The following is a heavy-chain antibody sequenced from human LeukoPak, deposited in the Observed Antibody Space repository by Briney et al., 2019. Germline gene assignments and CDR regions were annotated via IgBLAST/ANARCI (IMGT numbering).Heavy chain of an antibody. CDR1: GFTFFSYA. D-gene: IGHD5-12*01. CDR3: AKEPRGSYFDY. V-gene: IGHV3-23*01. Sequence: GGSLRLSCAASGFTFFSYAMSWVRQAPGKGWKWVSTISGSGVSTYYADSVKGRFTISRDNSKNTLYLQMNSLRAEDTAVYYCAKEPRGSYFDYWGQGTLVTVSP. CDR2: ISGSGVST. J-gene: IGHJ4*02.